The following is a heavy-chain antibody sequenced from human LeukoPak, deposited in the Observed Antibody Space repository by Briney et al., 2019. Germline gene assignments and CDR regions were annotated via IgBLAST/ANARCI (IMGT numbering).Heavy chain of an antibody. J-gene: IGHJ6*03. CDR2: ISYDGSNK. CDR3: AREKIVVVPAAIYYYMDV. Sequence: GGSLRLSCAASGFTFSSYAMHWVRQAPGKGLEWVAVISYDGSNKYYADSVKGRFTISRDNSKNTLYLQTNSLRAEDTAVYYCAREKIVVVPAAIYYYMDVWGKGTTVTVSS. D-gene: IGHD2-2*01. CDR1: GFTFSSYA. V-gene: IGHV3-30*04.